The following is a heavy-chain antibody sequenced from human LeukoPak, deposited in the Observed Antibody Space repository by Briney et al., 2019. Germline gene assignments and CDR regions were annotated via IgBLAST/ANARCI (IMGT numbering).Heavy chain of an antibody. CDR1: GFTFSSYW. CDR3: ARGGGVWFGDALTDY. V-gene: IGHV3-74*01. CDR2: INSDGSST. J-gene: IGHJ4*02. Sequence: PGGSLRLSCAASGFTFSSYWMHWVRQAPGKGLVWVSRINSDGSSTSYADSVKGRFTISRDNAKNTLYLQMNSLRAEDTAVYYCARGGGVWFGDALTDYWGQGTLVTVSS. D-gene: IGHD3-10*01.